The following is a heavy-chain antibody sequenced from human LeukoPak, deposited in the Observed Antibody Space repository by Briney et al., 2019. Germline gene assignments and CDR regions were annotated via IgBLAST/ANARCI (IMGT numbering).Heavy chain of an antibody. V-gene: IGHV1-2*02. CDR1: GYIFTDYY. CDR2: INPNSGGT. D-gene: IGHD4-23*01. CDR3: ARIAGRTTVVTLGY. J-gene: IGHJ4*02. Sequence: ASVKVSYKASGYIFTDYYMHWVRQAPGQGLEWMGWINPNSGGTNYAQKFQGRVTMTRDTAITTAYMDLSRLRSDDMAVYYCARIAGRTTVVTLGYWGQGTLVTVSS.